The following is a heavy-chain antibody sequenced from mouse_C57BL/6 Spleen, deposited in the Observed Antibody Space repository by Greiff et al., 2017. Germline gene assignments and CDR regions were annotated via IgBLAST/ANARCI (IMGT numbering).Heavy chain of an antibody. CDR2: IDPETGGT. CDR3: TRSGTNLSG. D-gene: IGHD2-14*01. Sequence: VQLQESGAELVRPGASVTLSCKASGYTFTDYEMHWVKQTPVHGLEWIGAIDPETGGTTYNQKFKGKAILTADKSSSTAYLEFRSLTSEASAVYYSTRSGTNLSGGGRGTSLTVST. J-gene: IGHJ2*02. V-gene: IGHV1-15*01. CDR1: GYTFTDYE.